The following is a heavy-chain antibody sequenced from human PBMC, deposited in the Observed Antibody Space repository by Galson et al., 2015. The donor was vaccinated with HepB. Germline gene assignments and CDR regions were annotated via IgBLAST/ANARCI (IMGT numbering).Heavy chain of an antibody. CDR1: EDSVSANTAV. CDR2: TYYRSKWQK. V-gene: IGHV6-1*01. CDR3: AYGVDV. J-gene: IGHJ6*02. Sequence: CAISEDSVSANTAVWNWIGQSPSRGLEWLGRTYYRSKWQKDYAVSMKSRITISTDTSRNQVSLQLNSMSPEDTAVYYCAYGVDVWGQGTTVTVSS.